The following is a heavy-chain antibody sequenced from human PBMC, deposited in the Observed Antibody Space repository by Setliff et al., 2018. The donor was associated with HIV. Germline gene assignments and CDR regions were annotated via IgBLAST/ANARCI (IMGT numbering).Heavy chain of an antibody. J-gene: IGHJ6*03. V-gene: IGHV4-39*01. CDR1: GGFVSRSNYV. D-gene: IGHD3-10*01. CDR3: VRTGSSTSWGIYYYYYMDI. CDR2: IYYSGTT. Sequence: PLETLFLTCTLAGGFVSRSNYVWGWVRQSPKKGLEWIGSIYYSGTTYYNPTLKSRVSISIDTPKNQFSLKLTSMTAADTAVYYCVRTGSSTSWGIYYYYYMDIWGKGSTVTVSS.